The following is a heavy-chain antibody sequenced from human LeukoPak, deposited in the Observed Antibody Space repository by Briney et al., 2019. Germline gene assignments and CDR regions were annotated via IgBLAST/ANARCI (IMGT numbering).Heavy chain of an antibody. Sequence: SETLSLTCTVSGGSVSSGSYYWGWIRQPPRKGLEWIGTIYYSGDTYYNPSLKSRRVTISVDTSKNQFSLRLSSVTAADTAVYYCARHQWHYYYYMGVWGKGSTVTVSS. D-gene: IGHD6-19*01. CDR2: IYYSGDT. CDR3: ARHQWHYYYYMGV. CDR1: GGSVSSGSYY. J-gene: IGHJ6*03. V-gene: IGHV4-39*01.